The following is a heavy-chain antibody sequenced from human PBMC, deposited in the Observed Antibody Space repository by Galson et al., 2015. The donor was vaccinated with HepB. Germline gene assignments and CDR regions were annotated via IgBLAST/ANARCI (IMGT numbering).Heavy chain of an antibody. J-gene: IGHJ4*02. CDR1: GGTFSSYT. Sequence: SVKVSCKASGGTFSSYTISWVRQAPGQGLEWMGRIIPILGIANYAQKFQGRVTITADKSTSTAYMELSSLRSEDTAVYYCAREAVEMATIGTDWGQGTLVTVSS. D-gene: IGHD5-24*01. CDR2: IIPILGIA. CDR3: AREAVEMATIGTD. V-gene: IGHV1-69*04.